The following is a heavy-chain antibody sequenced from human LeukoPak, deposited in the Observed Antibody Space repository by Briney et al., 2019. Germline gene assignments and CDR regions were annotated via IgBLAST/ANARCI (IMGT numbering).Heavy chain of an antibody. CDR1: GFTFSSYG. D-gene: IGHD4-11*01. Sequence: GGSLRLSCAASGFTFSSYGMHWVRQAPGKGLEWVAVIWYDGSNKYYADSVKGRFTISRDNSKNTLFLQTTSLRAEDTALYYCARIHDYSNYFHWYFDLWGRGTLVTVSS. J-gene: IGHJ2*01. CDR2: IWYDGSNK. CDR3: ARIHDYSNYFHWYFDL. V-gene: IGHV3-33*01.